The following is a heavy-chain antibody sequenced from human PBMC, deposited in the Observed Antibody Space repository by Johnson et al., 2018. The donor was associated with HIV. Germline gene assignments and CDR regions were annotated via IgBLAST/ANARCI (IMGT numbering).Heavy chain of an antibody. D-gene: IGHD1-1*01. Sequence: VQLVESGGGLVQPGGSLRLSCAASGISFSNYWMGWVRQAPGKGLEWVANIKEDGSEKYYVDSVRGRFTISRDNAKRSFYLKMNTLRAEDTALYYCARAVRTGPSPGFVFDIWGQGTMVTVSS. CDR1: GISFSNYW. J-gene: IGHJ3*02. CDR3: ARAVRTGPSPGFVFDI. V-gene: IGHV3-7*05. CDR2: IKEDGSEK.